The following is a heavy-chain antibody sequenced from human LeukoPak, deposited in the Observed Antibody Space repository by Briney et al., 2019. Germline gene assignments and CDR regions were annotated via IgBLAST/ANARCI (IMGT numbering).Heavy chain of an antibody. CDR1: GYTFTSNY. CDR3: ARDNTTTGPSDY. CDR2: TDPSGGST. J-gene: IGHJ4*02. V-gene: IGHV1-46*01. Sequence: ASVKVSCKASGYTFTSNYMHWVRQAPGQGLEWMGITDPSGGSTSYAQKFQGRVTMTRDTSTSTVYMELSSLRSEDTAVYYCARDNTTTGPSDYWGQGTLVTVSS. D-gene: IGHD1-1*01.